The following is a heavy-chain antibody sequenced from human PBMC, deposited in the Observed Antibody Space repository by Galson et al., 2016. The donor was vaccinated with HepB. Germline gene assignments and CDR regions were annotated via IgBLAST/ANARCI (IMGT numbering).Heavy chain of an antibody. Sequence: ETLSLTCAVYGGSFSGYYWSWVRQAPGKGLEWVANIKQDGSEKYYVDSVKGRFTTSRDNAKNSLYLQMNSLRGEDTAVYYCARGRGVDVWGQGTTVTVSS. J-gene: IGHJ6*02. CDR3: ARGRGVDV. V-gene: IGHV3-7*03. CDR1: GGSFSGYY. CDR2: IKQDGSEK.